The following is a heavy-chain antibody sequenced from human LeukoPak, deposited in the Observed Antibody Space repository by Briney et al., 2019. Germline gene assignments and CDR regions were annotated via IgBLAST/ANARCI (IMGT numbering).Heavy chain of an antibody. D-gene: IGHD3-3*01. J-gene: IGHJ4*02. CDR1: GFIFNTYA. CDR3: AKDFIDYSGDYGFDN. CDR2: ISYDGSDK. V-gene: IGHV3-30*18. Sequence: GTSLRLSCAASGFIFNTYAMHWVRQAPGKGLAWVAVISYDGSDKYYADSVKGRFIISRDDSKNTLYLRMNSLRSEDTAVYFCAKDFIDYSGDYGFDNWGQGTLVTVSS.